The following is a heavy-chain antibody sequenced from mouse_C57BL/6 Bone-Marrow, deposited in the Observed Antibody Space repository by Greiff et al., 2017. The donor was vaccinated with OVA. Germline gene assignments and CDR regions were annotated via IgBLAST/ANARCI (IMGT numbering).Heavy chain of an antibody. CDR3: ARGDWFAY. V-gene: IGHV5-16*01. J-gene: IGHJ3*01. CDR1: GFTFSDYY. Sequence: EVMLVESEGGLVQPGSSMKLSCTASGFTFSDYYMAWVRQVPEKGLEWVANINYDGSSTYYLDSLKSRFIISRDNAKNILYLQMSSLKSEDTATYYCARGDWFAYWGQGTLVTVSA. CDR2: INYDGSST.